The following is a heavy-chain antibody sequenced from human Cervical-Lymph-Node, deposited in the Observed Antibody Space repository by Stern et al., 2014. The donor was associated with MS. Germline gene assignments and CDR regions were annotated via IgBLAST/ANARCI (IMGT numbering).Heavy chain of an antibody. J-gene: IGHJ6*02. CDR1: GFTFNKYA. V-gene: IGHV3-23*04. Sequence: EVQLVESGGDLVQPGGSLRLSCAASGFTFNKYAMNWVRQAPGTGLEWVSTISGSGGSISYADSVKGRLTISRDNSKNKLDLQMHSLRADDTAIYYCAKQYFDSSGYSYYYGMDVWGQGTTVTVSS. CDR2: ISGSGGSI. D-gene: IGHD3-22*01. CDR3: AKQYFDSSGYSYYYGMDV.